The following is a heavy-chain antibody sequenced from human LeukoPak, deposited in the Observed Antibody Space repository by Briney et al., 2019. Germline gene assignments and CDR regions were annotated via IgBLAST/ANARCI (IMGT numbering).Heavy chain of an antibody. CDR3: AKDLIAVAGPEYFQH. V-gene: IGHV3-7*01. J-gene: IGHJ1*01. D-gene: IGHD6-19*01. CDR2: IKQDGSEK. Sequence: GSLRLSCVVSGFTFSSYWMSWVRQAPGKGLEWVANIKQDGSEKYYVDSVKGRFTMSRDNAKNSLYLQMNSLRAEDTAVYYCAKDLIAVAGPEYFQHWGQGTLVTVSS. CDR1: GFTFSSYW.